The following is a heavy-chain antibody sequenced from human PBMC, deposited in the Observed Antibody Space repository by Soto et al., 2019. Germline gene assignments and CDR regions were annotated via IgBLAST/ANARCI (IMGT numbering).Heavy chain of an antibody. V-gene: IGHV1-69*06. Sequence: QVQLEQSGAEVKKPGSSVKVSCKASGDTLSDHGVAWLRQAPGQGLEWMGGTIPVFNTAKYAQKFQGRVTVTADKFTNIAYMELSSLRSEDTALYFCTRGVYGSGNYFTGPSAFDIWGQGTMVIVSS. CDR1: GDTLSDHG. J-gene: IGHJ3*02. CDR2: TIPVFNTA. CDR3: TRGVYGSGNYFTGPSAFDI. D-gene: IGHD3-10*01.